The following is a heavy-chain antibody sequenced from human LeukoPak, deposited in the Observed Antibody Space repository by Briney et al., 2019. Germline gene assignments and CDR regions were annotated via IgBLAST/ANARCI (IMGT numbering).Heavy chain of an antibody. D-gene: IGHD3-22*01. CDR1: GFKFNSYA. CDR2: ISGSGGRT. Sequence: GGSLRLSCAASGFKFNSYAMSWVRQAPGKGLGWVSAISGSGGRTYYADSVKGRFTISRDNSKNTLYLHMNSLRAEDTAVYYCAKEEGYYDSSGRYYYYGMDVWGQGTTVTVSS. CDR3: AKEEGYYDSSGRYYYYGMDV. J-gene: IGHJ6*02. V-gene: IGHV3-23*01.